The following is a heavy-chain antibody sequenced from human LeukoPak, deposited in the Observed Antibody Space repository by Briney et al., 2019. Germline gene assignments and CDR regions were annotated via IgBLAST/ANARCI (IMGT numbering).Heavy chain of an antibody. CDR1: GFLFSSYA. J-gene: IGHJ4*02. Sequence: PGGSLRLSLAASGFLFSSYAMHWVRPPPGRAYRSTRIIKSAASSTSYADSVKGRFTISRDNAKNTLYLQMNSLRAEDTAVYYCARDGFLGPVTAYLDYWGQGTPVTVSS. CDR2: IKSAASST. CDR3: ARDGFLGPVTAYLDY. V-gene: IGHV3-74*01. D-gene: IGHD2-21*02.